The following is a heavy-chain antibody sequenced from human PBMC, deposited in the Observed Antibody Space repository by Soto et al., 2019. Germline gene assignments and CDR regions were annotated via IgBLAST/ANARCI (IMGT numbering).Heavy chain of an antibody. CDR2: MNPNSGNT. Sequence: ASVKVSCKASGYTFTSYDINWVRQATGQGLEWMGWMNPNSGNTGYAQKFKGRVTMTRNTSISTAYMELSSLRSEDTAVYYCSRDYYGFWSGYHVTPPIDYWGQGSLVTVSS. J-gene: IGHJ4*02. D-gene: IGHD3-3*01. CDR1: GYTFTSYD. V-gene: IGHV1-8*01. CDR3: SRDYYGFWSGYHVTPPIDY.